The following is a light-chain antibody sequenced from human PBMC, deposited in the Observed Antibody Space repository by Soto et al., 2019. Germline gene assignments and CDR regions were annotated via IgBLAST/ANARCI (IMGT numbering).Light chain of an antibody. CDR1: QSVSSN. Sequence: EIVMTQSPATLSVSPGERATLSCRASQSVSSNLAWYQQKPGQAPRLLIYGASTRATGIPAGFSGSGSGTEFTLTISSLQSEDFAFYYCQQYNNWPPYTFGQGTKLEIK. CDR2: GAS. CDR3: QQYNNWPPYT. V-gene: IGKV3-15*01. J-gene: IGKJ2*01.